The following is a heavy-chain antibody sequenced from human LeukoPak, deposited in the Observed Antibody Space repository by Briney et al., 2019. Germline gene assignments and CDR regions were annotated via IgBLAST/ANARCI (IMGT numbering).Heavy chain of an antibody. Sequence: SETLSLTCTVSGDSISDYYWSWIRQPPGKGLEWIGHVSYSGSTSYNPSLRGRITMSVDTSKNQFSLKLSSVTAADTAVYYCARGRYSWNYGVVFDYWGQGTLVTVSS. CDR3: ARGRYSWNYGVVFDY. CDR2: VSYSGST. D-gene: IGHD1-26*01. V-gene: IGHV4-59*01. CDR1: GDSISDYY. J-gene: IGHJ4*02.